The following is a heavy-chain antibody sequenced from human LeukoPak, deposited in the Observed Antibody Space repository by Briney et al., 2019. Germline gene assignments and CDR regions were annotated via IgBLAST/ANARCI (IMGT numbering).Heavy chain of an antibody. D-gene: IGHD3-10*01. J-gene: IGHJ5*02. CDR3: ASTPLVRGVSWFDP. Sequence: PSETLSLTCTVSGGSISSSSYYWGWIRQPPGKGLGWIGSIYYSGSTYYNPSLKSRVTISVDTSKNQFSLKLSSVTAADTAVYYCASTPLVRGVSWFDPWGQGTLVTVSS. CDR2: IYYSGST. CDR1: GGSISSSSYY. V-gene: IGHV4-39*01.